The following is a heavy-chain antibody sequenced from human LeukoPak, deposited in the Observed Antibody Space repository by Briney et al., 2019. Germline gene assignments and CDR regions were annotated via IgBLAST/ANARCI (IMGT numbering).Heavy chain of an antibody. CDR3: AKLLNDYGDYYFDY. CDR2: IRGSGGST. J-gene: IGHJ4*02. D-gene: IGHD4-17*01. V-gene: IGHV3-23*01. CDR1: GFTFSSYA. Sequence: GGSLRLSCAASGFTFSSYATSWVRQAPGKGLEWVSAIRGSGGSTYYADSVKGRFTISRDNSKNTLYLQMNSLRAEDTAVYYCAKLLNDYGDYYFDYWGQGTLVTVSS.